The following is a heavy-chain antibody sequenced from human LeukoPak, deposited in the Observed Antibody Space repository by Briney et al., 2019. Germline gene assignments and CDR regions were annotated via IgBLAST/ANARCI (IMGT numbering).Heavy chain of an antibody. CDR1: GGSISGYY. Sequence: SETLSLTCTVSGGSISGYYWSWIRQPPGKGLQWIGYISYSGGTNYNPSLKSRVTISVDTSKNQFSLKLSSVTAADTAVYYCARVKIAAAGICDYWGQGTLVTVSS. CDR3: ARVKIAAAGICDY. V-gene: IGHV4-59*01. J-gene: IGHJ4*02. CDR2: ISYSGGT. D-gene: IGHD6-13*01.